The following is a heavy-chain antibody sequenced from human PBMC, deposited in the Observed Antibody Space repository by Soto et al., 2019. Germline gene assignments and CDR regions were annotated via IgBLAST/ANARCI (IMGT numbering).Heavy chain of an antibody. Sequence: PVGSLRLSCAASGFTFSSYAMSWVRQAPGKGLEWVSAISGSSSYIYYADSVKGRFTISRDNAKNSLYLQMNSLRAEDTAVYYCARDLRYYYGSGSSGPTYGMDVWGQGTTVTVSS. CDR3: ARDLRYYYGSGSSGPTYGMDV. D-gene: IGHD3-10*01. CDR2: ISGSSSYI. J-gene: IGHJ6*02. V-gene: IGHV3-21*01. CDR1: GFTFSSYA.